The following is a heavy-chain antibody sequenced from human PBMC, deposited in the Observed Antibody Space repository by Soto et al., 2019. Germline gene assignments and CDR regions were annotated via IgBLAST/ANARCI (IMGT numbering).Heavy chain of an antibody. CDR2: IKSKTDGGTT. V-gene: IGHV3-15*01. J-gene: IGHJ4*02. D-gene: IGHD3-3*01. CDR3: TSLDGGTIFGVVTPFLDY. CDR1: GFTFSNAW. Sequence: EVQLVESGGGLVKPGGSLRLSCAASGFTFSNAWMSWVRQAPGKGLEWVGRIKSKTDGGTTDYAAPVKGRFTISRDDSKNTLYLQMNSMKTEDTAVYYCTSLDGGTIFGVVTPFLDYWGQGTLVTVSS.